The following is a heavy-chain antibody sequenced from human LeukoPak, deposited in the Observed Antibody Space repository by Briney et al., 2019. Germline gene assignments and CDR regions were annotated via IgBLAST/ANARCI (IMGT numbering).Heavy chain of an antibody. CDR2: ISYDGSNE. D-gene: IGHD5-18*01. CDR3: ARAGGDTAVVFDAFDI. V-gene: IGHV3-30*04. J-gene: IGHJ3*02. Sequence: GGSLRLSCAASGFTFSSYVMHWVRQAPGKGLEWVAIISYDGSNEYYADSVKGRFTISRDNSKNTLYLQMNSLRAEDTAVYYCARAGGDTAVVFDAFDIWGQGTMVTVSS. CDR1: GFTFSSYV.